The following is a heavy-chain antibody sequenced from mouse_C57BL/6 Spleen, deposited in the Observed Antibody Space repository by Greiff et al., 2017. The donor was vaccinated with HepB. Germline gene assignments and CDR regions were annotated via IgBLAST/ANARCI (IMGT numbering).Heavy chain of an antibody. CDR1: GYTFTSYW. D-gene: IGHD1-1*01. Sequence: QVQLKQPGAELVKPGASVKLSCKASGYTFTSYWMHWVKQRPGQGLEWIGMIHPNSGSTNYNEKFKSKATLTVDKSSSTAYMQLSSLTSEDSAVYYCAREGVLLFDYWGQGTTLTVSS. CDR2: IHPNSGST. CDR3: AREGVLLFDY. V-gene: IGHV1-64*01. J-gene: IGHJ2*01.